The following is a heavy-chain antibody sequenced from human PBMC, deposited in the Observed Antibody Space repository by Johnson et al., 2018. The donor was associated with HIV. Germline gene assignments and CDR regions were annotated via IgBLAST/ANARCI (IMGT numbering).Heavy chain of an antibody. J-gene: IGHJ3*01. D-gene: IGHD1-26*01. CDR3: ARTRSGTFPYSAAFDV. Sequence: DVQLVESGGGLVQPGGSLRLSCAASGFTFSSYWMHWVRQVPGKGLMWVSRIKTDGSSTWYADSVKGRFTISRDNAKNSLFLQINSLRAGDTAVYYCARTRSGTFPYSAAFDVWGQGTMVTVSS. V-gene: IGHV3-74*02. CDR1: GFTFSSYW. CDR2: IKTDGSST.